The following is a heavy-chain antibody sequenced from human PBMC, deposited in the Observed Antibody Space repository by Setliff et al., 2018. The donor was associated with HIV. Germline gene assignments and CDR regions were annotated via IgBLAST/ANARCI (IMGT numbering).Heavy chain of an antibody. CDR3: ARGVQRDIVGVIGSTPFDT. Sequence: KSSETLSLTCTVSGGSISSRGYYWGWIRQPPGKELEWIGSIYYSGSTYYNPSLKSRVAISVDTSKNQFSLKLTSVTAADTAVFYCARGVQRDIVGVIGSTPFDTWGQGTLVTVS. CDR2: IYYSGST. V-gene: IGHV4-39*07. J-gene: IGHJ4*02. CDR1: GGSISSRGYY. D-gene: IGHD2-15*01.